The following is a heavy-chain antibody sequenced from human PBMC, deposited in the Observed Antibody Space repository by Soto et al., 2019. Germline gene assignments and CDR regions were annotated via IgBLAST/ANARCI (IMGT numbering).Heavy chain of an antibody. D-gene: IGHD2-2*01. CDR3: GRVPAVMESNLFDP. CDR1: GGSISSGGYY. J-gene: IGHJ5*02. V-gene: IGHV4-31*03. CDR2: IYYSGST. Sequence: QVQLQESGPGLVKPSQTLSLTCTVSGGSISSGGYYWSWIRQHPGKGLEWIGYIYYSGSTYYNPSLNSRVTISVDTSKNQFFLKLGSVTAAYTAVYYCGRVPAVMESNLFDPWGQATLVTVSS.